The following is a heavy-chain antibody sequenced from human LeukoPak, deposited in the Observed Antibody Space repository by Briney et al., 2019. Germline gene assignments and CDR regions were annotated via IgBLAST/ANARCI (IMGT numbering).Heavy chain of an antibody. D-gene: IGHD3-22*01. CDR1: GFTFRVSA. V-gene: IGHV3-73*01. J-gene: IGHJ6*02. CDR3: TRRRYYDGSGYYYYYGMDV. CDR2: IRSKANSYAT. Sequence: GGSLRLSCAASGFTFRVSAMHWVRQASGKGLEWVGRIRSKANSYATAYAASVKGRFTISRDDSKNTAYLQMNSLKTEDTAVYYCTRRRYYDGSGYYYYYGMDVWGQGTTVTVSS.